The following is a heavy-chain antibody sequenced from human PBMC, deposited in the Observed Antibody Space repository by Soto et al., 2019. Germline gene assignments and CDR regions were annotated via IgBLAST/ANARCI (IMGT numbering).Heavy chain of an antibody. J-gene: IGHJ4*02. V-gene: IGHV4-4*02. Sequence: SETLSLTCAVSGGSISSSNWWSWVRQPPGKGLEWIGEIYHSGSTNYNPSLNSRVTISIDKSKNQFSLKLSSVTAADTAVYYCARGPGSSWYDYWGQGTLVTVSS. CDR3: ARGPGSSWYDY. CDR2: IYHSGST. CDR1: GGSISSSNW. D-gene: IGHD6-13*01.